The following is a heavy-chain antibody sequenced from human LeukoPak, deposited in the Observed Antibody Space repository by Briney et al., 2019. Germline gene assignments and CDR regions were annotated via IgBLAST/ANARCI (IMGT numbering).Heavy chain of an antibody. D-gene: IGHD3-10*01. Sequence: ASVKVSCKASGYTFTSYYMHWVRQAPGQGLEWMGIINPSGGSTSYAQKFQGRVTMTEDTSTDTAYMELSSLRSEDTAVYYCATLGLLWFGELFIDYWGQGTLVTVSS. CDR1: GYTFTSYY. J-gene: IGHJ4*02. CDR2: INPSGGST. CDR3: ATLGLLWFGELFIDY. V-gene: IGHV1-46*01.